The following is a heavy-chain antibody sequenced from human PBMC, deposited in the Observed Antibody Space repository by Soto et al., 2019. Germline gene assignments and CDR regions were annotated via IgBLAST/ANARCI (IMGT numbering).Heavy chain of an antibody. CDR1: GFTFSSYA. CDR2: ISYDGSNK. Sequence: QVQLVESGGGVVQPGRSLRLSCAASGFTFSSYAMHWVRQAPGKGLEWVAVISYDGSNKYYADSVKGRFTISRDNSENTLFLQMNSLRAEDTAVYYCARVGRLHYVDYWGQGTLVTVSS. D-gene: IGHD4-17*01. CDR3: ARVGRLHYVDY. V-gene: IGHV3-30-3*01. J-gene: IGHJ4*02.